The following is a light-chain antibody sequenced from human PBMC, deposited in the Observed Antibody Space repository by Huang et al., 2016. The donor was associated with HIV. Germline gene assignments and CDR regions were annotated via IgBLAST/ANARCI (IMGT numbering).Light chain of an antibody. CDR3: QQYESSPWT. CDR2: VAS. CDR1: QSVSRSY. V-gene: IGKV3-20*01. J-gene: IGKJ1*01. Sequence: EIVLTQSPGTLSLSPGERATLSCRASQSVSRSYLGWYQQKAGQAPRLLICVASSRAPGIPDRFSGSGSGTDFTLTISRLEPEDFAIYYCQQYESSPWTFGQGTKVEMK.